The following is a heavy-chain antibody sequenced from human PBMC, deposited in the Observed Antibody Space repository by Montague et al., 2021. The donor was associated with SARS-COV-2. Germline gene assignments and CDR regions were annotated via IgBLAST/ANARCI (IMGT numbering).Heavy chain of an antibody. D-gene: IGHD5-24*01. CDR2: IYYSGST. J-gene: IGHJ4*02. Sequence: SETLSLTCTVSGGSTSSYYWSWIRQPPGKGLEWIGYIYYSGSTNYNPSLKSPVTISVDTSKNQFSLKLSSVTAADTAAYYCARGDVEMATIKSGGPFYHFDYWGQGTLVTVSS. V-gene: IGHV4-59*13. CDR1: GGSTSSYY. CDR3: ARGDVEMATIKSGGPFYHFDY.